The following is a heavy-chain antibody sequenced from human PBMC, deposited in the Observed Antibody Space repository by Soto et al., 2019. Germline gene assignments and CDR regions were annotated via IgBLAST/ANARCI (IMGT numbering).Heavy chain of an antibody. Sequence: QVQLVQSGAEVKKPGSSVKVSCKASGGTFSSYTISWVRQAPGQGLEWMGRIIPILGIANYAQKFQGRVTITADKSTSNAYMELSSLRSEDTAVYYCARGGTYYDFWSGYRTGSYYYMDVWGKGTTVTVSS. CDR2: IIPILGIA. CDR3: ARGGTYYDFWSGYRTGSYYYMDV. D-gene: IGHD3-3*01. V-gene: IGHV1-69*02. CDR1: GGTFSSYT. J-gene: IGHJ6*03.